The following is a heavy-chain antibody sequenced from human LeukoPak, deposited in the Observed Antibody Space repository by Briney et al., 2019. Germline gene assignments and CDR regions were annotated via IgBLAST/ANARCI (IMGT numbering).Heavy chain of an antibody. CDR1: GLTISSNY. CDR2: IHSGGST. CDR3: ARDPEFPEGSDI. Sequence: GGSLRLSCAASGLTISSNYMSWVRQAPGKGLEWVSVIHSGGSTYYADSVKGRFTISRDNSKNTLYLQMNSLRGEDTAVYYCARDPEFPEGSDIWGQGTMVTVSS. D-gene: IGHD3-10*01. V-gene: IGHV3-66*02. J-gene: IGHJ3*02.